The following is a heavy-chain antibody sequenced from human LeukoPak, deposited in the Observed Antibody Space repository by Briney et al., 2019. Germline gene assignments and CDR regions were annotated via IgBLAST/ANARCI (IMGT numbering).Heavy chain of an antibody. D-gene: IGHD3-22*01. CDR3: ARDRVITRNYYDSSGYPI. J-gene: IGHJ4*02. Sequence: ASVKVSCKASGCTFISYGISWVRQAPGQGLEWMGWISAYNNNTKYAQKVQDRVTMTTDTSTSTAYMELRSLRSDDTAVYYCARDRVITRNYYDSSGYPIWGQGTLVTVSS. CDR1: GCTFISYG. CDR2: ISAYNNNT. V-gene: IGHV1-18*01.